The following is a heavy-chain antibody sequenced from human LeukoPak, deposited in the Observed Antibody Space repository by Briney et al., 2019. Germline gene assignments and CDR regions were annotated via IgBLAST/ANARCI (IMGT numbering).Heavy chain of an antibody. V-gene: IGHV5-51*01. CDR3: ARQYGRPFDY. D-gene: IGHD3-10*01. CDR2: IYPGDSDT. CDR1: GYSFGDSW. Sequence: GESLKISCKGSGYSFGDSWIGWVRQMPGKGLEWMGIIYPGDSDTRYSPPFQGQVTISADKSISTTYLQWSSLKATDTAMYYCARQYGRPFDYWGQGTLVTVSS. J-gene: IGHJ4*02.